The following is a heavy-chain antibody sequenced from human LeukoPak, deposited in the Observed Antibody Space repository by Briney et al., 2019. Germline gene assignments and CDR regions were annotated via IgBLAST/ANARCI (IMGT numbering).Heavy chain of an antibody. J-gene: IGHJ4*02. CDR1: GYTLTELS. D-gene: IGHD2-15*01. CDR3: ATANVFCSGGSCRNYYFDY. CDR2: FDPEDGET. Sequence: ASVKVSCKVSGYTLTELSMHWVRQAPGKGLEWMGGFDPEDGETIYAQKFQGRVTMTEDTSTDTAYMELSSLRSEATAVYYCATANVFCSGGSCRNYYFDYWAQGTLVPVSS. V-gene: IGHV1-24*01.